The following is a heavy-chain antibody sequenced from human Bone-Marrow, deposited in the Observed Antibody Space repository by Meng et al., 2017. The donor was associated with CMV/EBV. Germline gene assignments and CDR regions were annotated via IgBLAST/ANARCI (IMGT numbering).Heavy chain of an antibody. J-gene: IGHJ6*02. CDR2: IKQDGSEK. V-gene: IGHV3-7*01. Sequence: GESLKISCAASGFTFSSYWMSWVRQAPGKGLEWVANIKQDGSEKYYVDSVKGRSTISRDNSKNTLYLQMNSLRAEDTAVYYCASGGVWDFWSGYHSSYYYGMDVWGRGTTVTVSS. CDR3: ASGGVWDFWSGYHSSYYYGMDV. CDR1: GFTFSSYW. D-gene: IGHD3-3*01.